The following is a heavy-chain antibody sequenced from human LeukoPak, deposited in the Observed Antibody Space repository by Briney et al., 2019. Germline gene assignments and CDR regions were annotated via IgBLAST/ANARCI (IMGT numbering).Heavy chain of an antibody. CDR1: GFSFSSYW. Sequence: GGSLRLSCAASGFSFSSYWMSWVRQAPGKGLQWVANIKEDGSEKNYVDSVKGRFTISRDNAKNSLYLQMNSLRAEDTAVYYCARKDSSPRTFDYWGQGTLVTVSS. J-gene: IGHJ4*02. V-gene: IGHV3-7*01. CDR3: ARKDSSPRTFDY. D-gene: IGHD3-22*01. CDR2: IKEDGSEK.